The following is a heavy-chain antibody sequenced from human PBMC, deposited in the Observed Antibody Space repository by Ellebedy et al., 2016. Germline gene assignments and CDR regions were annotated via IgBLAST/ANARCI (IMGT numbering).Heavy chain of an antibody. D-gene: IGHD7-27*01. CDR1: GFTFSTYW. CDR3: SRAPGDNWFDP. J-gene: IGHJ5*02. V-gene: IGHV3-74*01. CDR2: INSDGSST. Sequence: GGSLRLSCAASGFTFSTYWMHWVRQAPGKGLVWVSRINSDGSSTTYADSVKGRFTISRDNAKNTLYLQMNSLRAEDTAVYYCSRAPGDNWFDPWGQGTLVTVSS.